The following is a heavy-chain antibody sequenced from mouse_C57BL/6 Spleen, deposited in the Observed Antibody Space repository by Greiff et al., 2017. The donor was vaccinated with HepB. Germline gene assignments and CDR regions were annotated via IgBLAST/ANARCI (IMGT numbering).Heavy chain of an antibody. CDR3: ARSPLHYYGSSSWYFDV. CDR1: GYTFTDYN. D-gene: IGHD1-1*01. Sequence: VQLKESGPELVKPGASVKMSCKASGYTFTDYNMHWVKQSHGKSLEWIGYINPNNGGTSYNQKFKGKATLTVNKSSSTAYMELRSLTSEDSAVYYCARSPLHYYGSSSWYFDVWGTGTTVTVSS. V-gene: IGHV1-22*01. J-gene: IGHJ1*03. CDR2: INPNNGGT.